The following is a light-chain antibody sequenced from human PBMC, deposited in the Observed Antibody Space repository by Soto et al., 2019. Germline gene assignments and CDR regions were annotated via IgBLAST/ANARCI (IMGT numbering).Light chain of an antibody. CDR2: GNR. Sequence: QSVLTQPPSVSGAPGQRVTLSCTGNTSNLGAGYDVHWYQQLPGAAPKLVIFGNRNRPSGVPERFSGSKSGTSASLAITGLQAEDEADYYCQAYVYSLTASVFGGGTKLTVL. CDR3: QAYVYSLTASV. J-gene: IGLJ3*02. V-gene: IGLV1-40*01. CDR1: TSNLGAGYD.